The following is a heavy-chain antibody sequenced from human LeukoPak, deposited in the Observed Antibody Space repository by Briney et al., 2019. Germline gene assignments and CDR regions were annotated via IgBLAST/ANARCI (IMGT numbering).Heavy chain of an antibody. V-gene: IGHV3-30*03. CDR3: ARDQLDYCSSTSCYAGDY. J-gene: IGHJ4*02. D-gene: IGHD2-2*01. Sequence: PGGSLRLSCAASGFTFSSSDIHWVRQAPGKGLEWVAFISYDGSDKYYAESVKGRFTVSRDNSKHTLYLQMNSLRVEDTAVYYCARDQLDYCSSTSCYAGDYWGQGTLVTVSS. CDR1: GFTFSSSD. CDR2: ISYDGSDK.